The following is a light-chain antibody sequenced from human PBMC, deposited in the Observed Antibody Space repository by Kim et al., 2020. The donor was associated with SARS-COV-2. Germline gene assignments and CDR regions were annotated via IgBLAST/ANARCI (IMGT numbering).Light chain of an antibody. V-gene: IGLV3-1*01. CDR1: KLGHKY. CDR3: QAWDSSTGV. Sequence: SYELTQPPSVSVSPGQTASITCSGDKLGHKYACWYQQKPGQSPLLVIYQDNKRPSGIPERFSGSNSGNTATLTISGTQAIDEADYYCQAWDSSTGVFGGG. CDR2: QDN. J-gene: IGLJ2*01.